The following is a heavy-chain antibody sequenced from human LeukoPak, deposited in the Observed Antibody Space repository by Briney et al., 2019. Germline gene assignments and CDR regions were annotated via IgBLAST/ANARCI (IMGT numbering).Heavy chain of an antibody. CDR2: ISGSGGST. D-gene: IGHD5-18*01. CDR1: GFTFSNYA. CDR3: AGQGYRGSLSPGYSYGLMFVTPTN. Sequence: GGSLRLSCAASGFTSGFTFSNYAMSWVRQAPGKGLEWVSAISGSGGSTFYADSVKGRFTISRDNSKNTLYLQMNSLRAEDTAVYYCAGQGYRGSLSPGYSYGLMFVTPTNWGQGTLVTVSS. V-gene: IGHV3-23*01. J-gene: IGHJ4*02.